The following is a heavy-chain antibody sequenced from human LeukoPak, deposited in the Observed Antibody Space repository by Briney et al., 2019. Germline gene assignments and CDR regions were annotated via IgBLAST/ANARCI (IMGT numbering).Heavy chain of an antibody. CDR1: GGSISSHY. CDR2: IYYSGST. J-gene: IGHJ4*02. Sequence: SETLSLTCTVSGGSISSHYWSWIRQPPGKGLEWIGYIYYSGSTNYNPSLKSRVTISVDTSKNQFSLKLSSVTAADTAVYYCARVNSPDSSGHSPVIDYWGQGTLVTVSS. V-gene: IGHV4-59*11. CDR3: ARVNSPDSSGHSPVIDY. D-gene: IGHD3-22*01.